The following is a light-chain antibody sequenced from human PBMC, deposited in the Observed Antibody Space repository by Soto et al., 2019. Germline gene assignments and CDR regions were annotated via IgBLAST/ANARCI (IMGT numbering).Light chain of an antibody. CDR1: SSDVGGYDL. V-gene: IGLV2-8*01. CDR3: ASFAGSSNLG. J-gene: IGLJ2*01. Sequence: QSVLTQPPSASGSPGQSVTISCTGTSSDVGGYDLVSWYQQPPDKAPKLVIYEVTKRPSGVPDRFSGSRCGNTASLTVSGLQGGDEADYYCASFAGSSNLGFGGGTKHTVL. CDR2: EVT.